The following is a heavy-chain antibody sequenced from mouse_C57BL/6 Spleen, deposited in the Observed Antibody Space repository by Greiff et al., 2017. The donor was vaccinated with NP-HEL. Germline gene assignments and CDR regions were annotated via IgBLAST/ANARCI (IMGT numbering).Heavy chain of an antibody. CDR2: IDPSDSYT. J-gene: IGHJ2*01. V-gene: IGHV1-59*01. CDR3: ARTGLRPPDY. D-gene: IGHD1-2*01. CDR1: GYTFTSYW. Sequence: QVQLKQPGAELVRPGTSVKLSCKASGYTFTSYWMHWVKQRPGQGLEWIGVIDPSDSYTNYNQKFKGKATLTVDTSSSTAYMQLSSLTSEDSAVYYCARTGLRPPDYWGQGTTLTVSS.